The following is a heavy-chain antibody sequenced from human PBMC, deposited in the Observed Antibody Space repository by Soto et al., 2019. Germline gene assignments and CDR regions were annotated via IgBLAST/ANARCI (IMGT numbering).Heavy chain of an antibody. CDR1: GYSISSGYY. CDR2: IYHSGST. D-gene: IGHD1-26*01. CDR3: AREAWELLYYYYGMDV. Sequence: PSETLSLTCAVSGYSISSGYYWGWIRQPPGKGLEWIGSIYHSGSTYYNPSLKSRVTISLDTSKNQFSLTLSSVTAADTAVYYCAREAWELLYYYYGMDVWGQGTTVTVSS. J-gene: IGHJ6*02. V-gene: IGHV4-38-2*02.